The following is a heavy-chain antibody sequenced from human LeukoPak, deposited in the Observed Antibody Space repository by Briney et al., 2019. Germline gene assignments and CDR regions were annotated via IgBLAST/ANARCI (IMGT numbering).Heavy chain of an antibody. Sequence: PSETLSLTCTVSGGSISSSSYYWGWIRQPPGQGLEWIGTIYYSGTTYYNPSLKSRVTISADTSKNHFSLKLSSVTAADTAVYYCARPGHSYYYMDVWGKGTTVTVSS. J-gene: IGHJ6*03. CDR2: IYYSGTT. CDR1: GGSISSSSYY. D-gene: IGHD1-1*01. CDR3: ARPGHSYYYMDV. V-gene: IGHV4-39*02.